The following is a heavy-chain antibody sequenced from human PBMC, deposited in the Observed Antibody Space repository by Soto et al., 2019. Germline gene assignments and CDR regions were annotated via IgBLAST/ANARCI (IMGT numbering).Heavy chain of an antibody. J-gene: IGHJ4*02. V-gene: IGHV3-74*01. CDR1: GITFSGFW. D-gene: IGHD4-4*01. CDR3: VTVFEH. Sequence: VPLVESGGGSVQPGGSLRLSCVASGITFSGFWMHWVRQVPGKGLEWVARGARAGSGTSYADSVKGRFTVSRDNAHNSLSLQTSMRRVEVIAVYYCVTVFEHWCQGIPVTVSS. CDR2: GARAGSGT.